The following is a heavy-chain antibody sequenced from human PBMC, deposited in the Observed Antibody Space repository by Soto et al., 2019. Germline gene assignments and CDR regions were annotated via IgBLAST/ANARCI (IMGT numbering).Heavy chain of an antibody. V-gene: IGHV4-39*07. D-gene: IGHD6-6*01. CDR3: ARVKNSSYPAYYYYGMNV. CDR2: IYYSGST. CDR1: GGSISSSTYY. J-gene: IGHJ6*02. Sequence: SETRSLTCTVSGGSISSSTYYRGWIRQPPGKGLEWIGSIYYSGSTYYNPSLKSRVTISVDTSKNQFSLKLSSVTAADTAVYYCARVKNSSYPAYYYYGMNVWGQGTTVT.